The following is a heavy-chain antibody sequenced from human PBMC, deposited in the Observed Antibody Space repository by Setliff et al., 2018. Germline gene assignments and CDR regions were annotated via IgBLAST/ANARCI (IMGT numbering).Heavy chain of an antibody. J-gene: IGHJ4*02. Sequence: GGSLRLSCAASGFTFSSYGMHWVRQAPGKGLEWVAVIWYDGSNKYYADSVKGRFTISRDNPKNTLYLQMNSLRVDDTAVYYCSSYLVSWGQGALVTVSS. CDR1: GFTFSSYG. CDR2: IWYDGSNK. D-gene: IGHD2-21*01. CDR3: SSYLVS. V-gene: IGHV3-33*01.